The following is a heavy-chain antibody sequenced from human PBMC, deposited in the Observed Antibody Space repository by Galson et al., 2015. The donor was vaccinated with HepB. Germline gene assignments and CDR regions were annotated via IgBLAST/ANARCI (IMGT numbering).Heavy chain of an antibody. CDR3: ARLYGDYGDFDY. J-gene: IGHJ4*02. CDR1: GYTFTGYY. Sequence: SCAASGYTFTGYYMHWVRQAPGQGLEWMGRINPNSGGTNYAQKFQGRVTMTRDTSISTAYMELSRLRSDDTAVYYCARLYGDYGDFDYWGQGTLVTVSS. D-gene: IGHD4-17*01. V-gene: IGHV1-2*06. CDR2: INPNSGGT.